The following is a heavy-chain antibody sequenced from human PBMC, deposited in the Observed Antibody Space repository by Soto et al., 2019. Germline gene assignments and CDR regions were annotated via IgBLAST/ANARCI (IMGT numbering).Heavy chain of an antibody. CDR3: ARGYCTDTICDPWFDP. Sequence: SXDSLKVSCQCLGDAFSSYLVALVLQMPGKGLEWMGIIYPGDSDTRYSPSFQGQVTISVDKSITTAYLQWSSLKASDTAMYYCARGYCTDTICDPWFDPWGQGTLVTVSS. CDR1: GDAFSSYL. J-gene: IGHJ5*02. D-gene: IGHD2-8*02. V-gene: IGHV5-51*01. CDR2: IYPGDSDT.